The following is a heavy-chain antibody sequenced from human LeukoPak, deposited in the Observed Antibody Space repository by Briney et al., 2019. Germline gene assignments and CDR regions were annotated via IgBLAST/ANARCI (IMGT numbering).Heavy chain of an antibody. CDR2: IIPIFGTA. CDR3: ARGEESQEWLDH. V-gene: IGHV1-69*13. J-gene: IGHJ5*02. Sequence: SVKVSCKASGGTFSSYAISWVRQAPGQGLEWMGGIIPIFGTANYAQKFQGRVTITADESTSTAYMELSSLRSEDTAVYYCARGEESQEWLDHWGRGTLVTVFS. CDR1: GGTFSSYA.